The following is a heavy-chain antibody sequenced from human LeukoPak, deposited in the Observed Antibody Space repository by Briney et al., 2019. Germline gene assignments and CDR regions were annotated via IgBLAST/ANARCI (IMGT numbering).Heavy chain of an antibody. CDR1: GYTFTGYY. V-gene: IGHV1-2*02. CDR2: INPNSGGT. D-gene: IGHD4-17*01. Sequence: ASVTVSCKASGYTFTGYYMHWVRQAPGQGLEWMGWINPNSGGTNYAQKFQGRVTMTRDTSISTAYMELSRLRSDDTAVYYCARDLSTVTALDYWGQGTLVTVSS. J-gene: IGHJ4*02. CDR3: ARDLSTVTALDY.